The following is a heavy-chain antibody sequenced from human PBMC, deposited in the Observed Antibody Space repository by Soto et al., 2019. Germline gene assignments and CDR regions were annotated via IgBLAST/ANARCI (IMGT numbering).Heavy chain of an antibody. CDR3: ATGVSSGWPYYYDYYGMDV. V-gene: IGHV1-24*01. D-gene: IGHD6-19*01. Sequence: GASVKVSCKVSGYTLTELSMHWVRQAPGKGLEWMGGFDPEDGETIYAQKFQGRVTMTEDTSTDTAYMELSSLRSEDTAVYYCATGVSSGWPYYYDYYGMDVWGQGTTVTVSS. CDR1: GYTLTELS. J-gene: IGHJ6*02. CDR2: FDPEDGET.